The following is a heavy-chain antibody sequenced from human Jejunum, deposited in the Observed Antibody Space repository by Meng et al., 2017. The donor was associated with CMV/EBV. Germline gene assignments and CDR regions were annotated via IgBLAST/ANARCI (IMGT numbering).Heavy chain of an antibody. CDR1: EFTFSSYS. CDR3: AREIVGTVNPLDY. Sequence: QVHLVESGGGVVQPGRSLRRSCAASEFTFSSYSMHWVRQPPGKGLEWVAVVSSDGNTKYYTDSVKGRFTISRDNSIHTVYLQMNSLRAEDTAVYYCAREIVGTVNPLDYWGQGPLVTVAS. D-gene: IGHD2-21*01. V-gene: IGHV3-30-3*01. J-gene: IGHJ4*02. CDR2: VSSDGNTK.